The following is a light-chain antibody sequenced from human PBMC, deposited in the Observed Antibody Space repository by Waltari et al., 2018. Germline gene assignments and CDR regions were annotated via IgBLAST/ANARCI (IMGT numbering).Light chain of an antibody. Sequence: HSVLTQPPSASGTPGQRVTISCSGSSSNIGGNTVNWYQQLPGTAPKLLIHNNKRRPAGVPARLSGSKSATSASLAISGLQSEDEADYDCAAWDDSLNGWVFGGGTKLTVL. CDR2: NNK. CDR1: SSNIGGNT. CDR3: AAWDDSLNGWV. V-gene: IGLV1-44*01. J-gene: IGLJ3*02.